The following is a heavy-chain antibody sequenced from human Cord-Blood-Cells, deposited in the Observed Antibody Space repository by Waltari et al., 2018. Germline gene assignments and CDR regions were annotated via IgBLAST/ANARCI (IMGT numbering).Heavy chain of an antibody. J-gene: IGHJ4*02. D-gene: IGHD6-6*01. CDR1: VGSFSGYY. CDR3: ARGRGAARHFDY. CDR2: INHSGST. V-gene: IGHV4-34*01. Sequence: QVQLPQWGAGLLKPSETLSLTCAVYVGSFSGYYCSWIRQPPGKGLEWIGEINHSGSTNYNPSLKSRVTISVDTSKNQFSLKLSSVTAADTAVYYCARGRGAARHFDYWGQGTLVTVSS.